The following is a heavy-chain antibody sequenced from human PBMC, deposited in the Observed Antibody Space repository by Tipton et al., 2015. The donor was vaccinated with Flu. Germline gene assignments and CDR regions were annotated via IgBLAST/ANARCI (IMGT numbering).Heavy chain of an antibody. J-gene: IGHJ4*02. D-gene: IGHD6-19*01. Sequence: TLSLTCTVSGYSISSGYYWGWIRQSPGKGLEWIGSIHHSGGTYYNPSLKSRVTISVDTSKNQFSLKLSSVTAADTAVYYCARGPEQWLVNPHYFDYWGQGTLVPVSS. CDR3: ARGPEQWLVNPHYFDY. CDR1: GYSISSGYY. CDR2: IHHSGGT. V-gene: IGHV4-38-2*02.